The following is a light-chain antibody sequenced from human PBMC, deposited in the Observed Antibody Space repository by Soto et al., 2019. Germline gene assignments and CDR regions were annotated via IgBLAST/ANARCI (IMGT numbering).Light chain of an antibody. CDR1: GSDIGTFNR. V-gene: IGLV2-18*02. Sequence: QSALTQPPSVSGSPGQSVTISCTGTGSDIGTFNRVSWYQQPPGTAPKLLIYDVNNRPSGVPDRFSGSKSGNTASLTISGLQAEDEADYYCSSYTSSSTYVFGTGTKLTGL. CDR3: SSYTSSSTYV. J-gene: IGLJ1*01. CDR2: DVN.